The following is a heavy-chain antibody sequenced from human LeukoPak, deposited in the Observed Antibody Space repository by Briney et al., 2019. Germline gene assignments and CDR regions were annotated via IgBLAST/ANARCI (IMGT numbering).Heavy chain of an antibody. Sequence: GGSLRLSCAASGFTFSSYGMHWVRQAPGKGLEWVAFIRYDGSNKYYADSVKGRFTISRDNSKNTLYLQVNSLRAEDTAAYYCAKESRRYCTNGVCPFDYWGQGTLVTVSS. CDR1: GFTFSSYG. V-gene: IGHV3-30*02. D-gene: IGHD2-8*01. J-gene: IGHJ4*02. CDR2: IRYDGSNK. CDR3: AKESRRYCTNGVCPFDY.